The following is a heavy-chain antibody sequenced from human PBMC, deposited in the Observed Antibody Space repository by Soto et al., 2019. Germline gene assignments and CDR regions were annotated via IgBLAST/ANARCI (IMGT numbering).Heavy chain of an antibody. CDR2: IIPIFGTA. J-gene: IGHJ5*02. Sequence: QVQLVQSGAEVKKPGSSVKVSCKASGGTFSSYAITWLRQAPGQGLEWMGGIIPIFGTANYAQKFQARVTITGKESTTTAYRELSSLRSEDTAVYYCARDRGPSSGYCPYWFDRWGQGTLVTVSS. D-gene: IGHD3-22*01. V-gene: IGHV1-69*12. CDR1: GGTFSSYA. CDR3: ARDRGPSSGYCPYWFDR.